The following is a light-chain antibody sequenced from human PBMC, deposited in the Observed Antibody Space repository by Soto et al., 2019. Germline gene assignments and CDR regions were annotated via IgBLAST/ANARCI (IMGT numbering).Light chain of an antibody. Sequence: DIQMTQSPSSLSASVGDRVTITCRASQSIYNYLNWYQQKPGKAPKLLIYAASSLQSGVPSRFSGSRSGTDFTLTISILQPEDFATYYCQQSYSTITFGQGTRLEIK. J-gene: IGKJ5*01. CDR3: QQSYSTIT. V-gene: IGKV1-39*01. CDR2: AAS. CDR1: QSIYNY.